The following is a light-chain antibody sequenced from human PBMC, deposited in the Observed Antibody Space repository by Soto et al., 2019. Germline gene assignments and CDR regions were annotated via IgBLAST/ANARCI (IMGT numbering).Light chain of an antibody. V-gene: IGKV1-27*01. J-gene: IGKJ3*01. Sequence: DTQMTQSPSSLSASVGDRVTITCRASQGIYNYLAWYQQKPGKVPKILIYAASSLVSGVPSRFSGSGSGTDFTLTISSLHPEDVATYYCQKCNSAPFTFGTGTKVDIK. CDR1: QGIYNY. CDR3: QKCNSAPFT. CDR2: AAS.